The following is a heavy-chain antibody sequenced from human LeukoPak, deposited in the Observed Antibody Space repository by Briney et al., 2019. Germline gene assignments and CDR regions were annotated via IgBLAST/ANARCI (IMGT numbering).Heavy chain of an antibody. CDR2: ISGSGAST. V-gene: IGHV3-23*01. D-gene: IGHD6-13*01. Sequence: GGSLRLSCVGSGFTFSSFAMSWVRQAPGKGLEWVSGISGSGASTYYADSVKGRFTISRDNSQNTLYLQMNSLRAEDTAIYYCAKARAGDITAAFNYWGQGTLVTVSS. CDR3: AKARAGDITAAFNY. CDR1: GFTFSSFA. J-gene: IGHJ4*02.